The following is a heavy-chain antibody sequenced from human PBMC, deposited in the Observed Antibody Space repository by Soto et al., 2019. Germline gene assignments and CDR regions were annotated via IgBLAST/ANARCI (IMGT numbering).Heavy chain of an antibody. CDR3: TRAGASDWNYVSTSS. J-gene: IGHJ4*02. V-gene: IGHV1-18*04. CDR2: ISAKSGNT. Sequence: QLVQSGAKVKKPGASVKVSCKASGYTFTTSGFNWVRQAPGQGLEWMGWISAKSGNTNYAQKLQGRVTMTTDTSTSTVYMELKSLTSDDTAIYYCTRAGASDWNYVSTSSWGQGTLVTVSS. D-gene: IGHD1-7*01. CDR1: GYTFTTSG.